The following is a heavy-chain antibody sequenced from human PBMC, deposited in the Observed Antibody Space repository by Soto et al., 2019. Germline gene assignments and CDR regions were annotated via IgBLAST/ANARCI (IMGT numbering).Heavy chain of an antibody. Sequence: PSETLSLTCTVSGGSISSYYWSWIRQPPGKGLEWIGYIYYSGSTNYNPSLKSRVTISVDTSKNQFSLKLSSVTAADTAVYYCASPVDGYDSLPFDYWGQGTLVTVSS. CDR3: ASPVDGYDSLPFDY. V-gene: IGHV4-59*01. CDR1: GGSISSYY. D-gene: IGHD5-12*01. J-gene: IGHJ4*02. CDR2: IYYSGST.